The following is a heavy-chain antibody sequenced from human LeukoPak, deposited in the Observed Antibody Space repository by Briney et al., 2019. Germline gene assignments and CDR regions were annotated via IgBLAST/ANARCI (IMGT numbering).Heavy chain of an antibody. V-gene: IGHV1-46*01. Sequence: ASVKVSCKASGYTFTSYYMHWVRQAPGQGLEWMGIINPSGGSTSYAQKFQGRVTMTRDTSTSTVYMELSSLRSEDTAVYYCAKEVVRGVIYYYYGMDVWGQGTTVTVSS. CDR3: AKEVVRGVIYYYYGMDV. J-gene: IGHJ6*02. D-gene: IGHD3-10*01. CDR2: INPSGGST. CDR1: GYTFTSYY.